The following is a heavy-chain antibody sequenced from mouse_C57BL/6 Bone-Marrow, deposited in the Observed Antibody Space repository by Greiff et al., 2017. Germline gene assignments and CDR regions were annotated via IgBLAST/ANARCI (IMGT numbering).Heavy chain of an antibody. D-gene: IGHD1-1*01. J-gene: IGHJ2*01. CDR3: ARYYYGSNFDY. V-gene: IGHV1-19*01. CDR1: GYTFTDYY. Sequence: VKPGASVKMSCKASGYTFTDYYMNWVKQSHGKSLEWIGVINPYNGGTSYNQKFKGKATLTVDKSSSTAYMELNSLTSEDSAVYYCARYYYGSNFDYWGQGTTLTVSS. CDR2: INPYNGGT.